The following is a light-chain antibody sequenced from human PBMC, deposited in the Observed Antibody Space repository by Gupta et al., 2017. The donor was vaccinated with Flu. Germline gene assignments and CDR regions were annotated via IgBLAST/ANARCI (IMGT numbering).Light chain of an antibody. Sequence: GDALPKQYAYWYQQKPGQAPVLVIYKDSERPSGIPERFSGSSSGTTVTLTISGVQAEDEADYYCQSADSSGTSYVFGTGTKVTVL. CDR1: ALPKQY. CDR3: QSADSSGTSYV. J-gene: IGLJ1*01. CDR2: KDS. V-gene: IGLV3-25*03.